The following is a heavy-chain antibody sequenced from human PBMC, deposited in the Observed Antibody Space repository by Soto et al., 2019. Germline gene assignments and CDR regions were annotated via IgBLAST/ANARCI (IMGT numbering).Heavy chain of an antibody. CDR3: ARSGGWYGEAVYYFDY. CDR2: IYSSGST. Sequence: SEPLSQTRPVADGSICSYYWSWFRQPAGKGLEWIGRIYSSGSTIYNHSLKSRVTMSVDTSKNQFSLKLSSVTAADTAVYYCARSGGWYGEAVYYFDYWGQGTLVTVSS. D-gene: IGHD6-19*01. CDR1: DGSICSYY. V-gene: IGHV4-4*07. J-gene: IGHJ4*02.